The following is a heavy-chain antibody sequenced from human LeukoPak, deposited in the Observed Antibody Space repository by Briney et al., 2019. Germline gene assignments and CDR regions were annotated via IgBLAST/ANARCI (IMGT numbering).Heavy chain of an antibody. CDR3: ARHGPSRDPITMVRGVIIHYGMDV. Sequence: PSETLSLTCTVSGGSISSYYWSWIRQPPGKGLEWNGYIYYRGSTTHNPSLNSRVTISVDTTKNQFYLKLSSVTAANTAVYYCARHGPSRDPITMVRGVIIHYGMDVWGQGTTVTVSS. CDR1: GGSISSYY. J-gene: IGHJ6*02. CDR2: IYYRGST. D-gene: IGHD3-10*01. V-gene: IGHV4-59*08.